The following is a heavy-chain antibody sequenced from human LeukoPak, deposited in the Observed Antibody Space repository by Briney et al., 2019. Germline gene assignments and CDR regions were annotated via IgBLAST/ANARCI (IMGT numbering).Heavy chain of an antibody. J-gene: IGHJ5*02. CDR3: ARHDSSSSSDADNWFDP. Sequence: PRASVKVSCKASGYTFTSYYMHWVRQAPGQGLEWMGIINPSGGSTSYAQKFQGRVTMTRDTSTSTVYMELSSLKASDTAMYYCARHDSSSSSDADNWFDPWGQGTLVTVSS. V-gene: IGHV1-46*01. CDR2: INPSGGST. CDR1: GYTFTSYY. D-gene: IGHD6-13*01.